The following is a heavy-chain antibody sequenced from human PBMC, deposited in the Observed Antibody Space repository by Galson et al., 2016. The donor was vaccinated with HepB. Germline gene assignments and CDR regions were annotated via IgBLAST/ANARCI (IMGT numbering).Heavy chain of an antibody. CDR2: IWYDGGIK. CDR3: ARGLKAPGFYYYMDV. D-gene: IGHD2-21*02. V-gene: IGHV3-33*01. J-gene: IGHJ6*03. CDR1: GFIFSGYG. Sequence: SLRLSCAASGFIFSGYGMLWVRQAPGKGLEWVAVIWYDGGIKNYADSVKGRFTISRDNSKNTVSLQMNSLRAADTAVYYCARGLKAPGFYYYMDVWGKGTSVTVSS.